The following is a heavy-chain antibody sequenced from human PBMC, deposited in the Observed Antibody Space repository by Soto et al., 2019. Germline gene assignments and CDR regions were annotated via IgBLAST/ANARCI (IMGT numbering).Heavy chain of an antibody. CDR1: GGSISSYY. D-gene: IGHD2-2*01. CDR3: ARHLGYCSSTSCYPYFDS. CDR2: IYYSGNT. V-gene: IGHV4-59*08. Sequence: SETLSLTCTVSGGSISSYYWSWIRQPPGKGLEWIGYIYYSGNTNYNPSLKSRDNISADTSKNQFSLKLSSVTAADTAVYYCARHLGYCSSTSCYPYFDSWGQGTLVTVSS. J-gene: IGHJ4*02.